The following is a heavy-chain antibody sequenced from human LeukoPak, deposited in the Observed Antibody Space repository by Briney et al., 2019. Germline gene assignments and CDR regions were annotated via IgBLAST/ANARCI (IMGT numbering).Heavy chain of an antibody. CDR3: ARVQAPYYYDSSPQAFDI. J-gene: IGHJ3*02. CDR2: INPSGGST. Sequence: ASVRVSCKASGYTFTSYYMHWVRQAPGQGLEWMGIINPSGGSTSYGQKFQGRVTMTRDTSTSTVYMELSSLRSEDTAVYYCARVQAPYYYDSSPQAFDIWGQGTMVTVSS. CDR1: GYTFTSYY. D-gene: IGHD3-22*01. V-gene: IGHV1-46*01.